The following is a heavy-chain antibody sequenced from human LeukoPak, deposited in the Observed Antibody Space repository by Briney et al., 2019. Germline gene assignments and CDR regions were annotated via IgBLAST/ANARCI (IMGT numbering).Heavy chain of an antibody. CDR2: ISYDGSNK. V-gene: IGHV3-30*03. CDR1: GFTFSSYG. CDR3: ARDLVSSAALVLDYYYYGMDV. Sequence: GGSLRLSCAASGFTFSSYGMPWVRQAPGKGLEWVAVISYDGSNKYYADSVKGRFTISRDNSKNTLYLQMNSLRAEDTAVYYCARDLVSSAALVLDYYYYGMDVWGQGTTVTVSS. J-gene: IGHJ6*02. D-gene: IGHD6-13*01.